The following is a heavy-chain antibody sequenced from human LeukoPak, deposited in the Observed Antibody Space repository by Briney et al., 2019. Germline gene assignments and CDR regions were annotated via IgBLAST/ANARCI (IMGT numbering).Heavy chain of an antibody. CDR3: ARGYSGSGRSY. D-gene: IGHD3-10*01. CDR1: GFTFNTYW. Sequence: GGSLRLSCAASGFTFNTYWMYWVRQAPGKGLVWVSRIDGDGGSTTYADSVRGRFTTSRDNAKNTLYLQMNSLRAEDTAVYYCARGYSGSGRSYWGQGTLVTVSS. V-gene: IGHV3-74*01. J-gene: IGHJ4*02. CDR2: IDGDGGST.